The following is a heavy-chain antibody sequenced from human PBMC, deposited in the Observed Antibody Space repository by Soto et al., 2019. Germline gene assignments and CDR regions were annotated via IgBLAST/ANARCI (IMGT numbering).Heavy chain of an antibody. J-gene: IGHJ6*02. D-gene: IGHD2-2*01. CDR1: GYSFTSYW. CDR2: IYPGDSDT. CDR3: ARAELGYCSSTSCQAPYYYYGMDV. Sequence: GESLKISCKGSGYSFTSYWIGWVCQMPGKGLEWMGIIYPGDSDTRYSPSFQGQVTISADKSISTAYLQWSSLKASDTAMYYCARAELGYCSSTSCQAPYYYYGMDVWGQGTTVTVSS. V-gene: IGHV5-51*01.